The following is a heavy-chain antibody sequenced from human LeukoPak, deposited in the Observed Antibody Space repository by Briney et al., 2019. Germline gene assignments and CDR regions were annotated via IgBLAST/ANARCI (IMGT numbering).Heavy chain of an antibody. CDR3: ASRAGYTGSWSAFDY. D-gene: IGHD6-13*01. J-gene: IGHJ4*02. V-gene: IGHV3-7*05. CDR1: SFTLNNYW. Sequence: GGSLRLSCTASSFTLNNYWMSSVRQAPGKGLEWVANIKQDGSEKYHVDSVKGRFTISRDNAKNSLYLQMNSLRAEDTAGYYCASRAGYTGSWSAFDYWGQGTLVTVSS. CDR2: IKQDGSEK.